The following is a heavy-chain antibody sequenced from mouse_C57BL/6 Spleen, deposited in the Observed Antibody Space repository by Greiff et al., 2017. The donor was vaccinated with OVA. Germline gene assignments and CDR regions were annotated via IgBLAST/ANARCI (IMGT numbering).Heavy chain of an antibody. CDR3: AREDDGYYVGYAMDY. D-gene: IGHD2-3*01. Sequence: QVQLQQSDAELVKPGASVKISCKVSGYTFTDHTIHWMKQRPEQGLEWIGYIYPRDGSTKYNEKFKGKATLTADKSSSTAYMQLNSLTSEDSAVYFCAREDDGYYVGYAMDYWGQGTSVTVSS. V-gene: IGHV1-78*01. CDR2: IYPRDGST. J-gene: IGHJ4*01. CDR1: GYTFTDHT.